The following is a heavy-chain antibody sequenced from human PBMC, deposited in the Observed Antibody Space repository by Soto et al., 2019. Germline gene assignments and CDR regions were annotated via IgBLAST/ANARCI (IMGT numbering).Heavy chain of an antibody. J-gene: IGHJ6*02. D-gene: IGHD2-21*02. Sequence: EVRLEESVGGFVQPGGALRLSCVFSGLTSSGIELNWVRQAAGKGLEWLSYISASGDTVDYIDSVRGRFTISRDNAKQSLFLQMSALRVEDTAVYYCAGLSVTGGVDVWGQGTTVTVSS. CDR3: AGLSVTGGVDV. V-gene: IGHV3-48*03. CDR1: GLTSSGIE. CDR2: ISASGDTV.